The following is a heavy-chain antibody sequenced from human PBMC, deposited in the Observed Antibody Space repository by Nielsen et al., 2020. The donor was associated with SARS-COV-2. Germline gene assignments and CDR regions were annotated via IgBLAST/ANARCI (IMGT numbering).Heavy chain of an antibody. Sequence: WVRQAPGQGLEWMGWISAYNGNTNYAQKLQGRVTMTTDTSTSTAYMELRSLRSDDTAVYYCARDVHYYGMDVWGQGTTVTVSS. J-gene: IGHJ6*02. CDR3: ARDVHYYGMDV. CDR2: ISAYNGNT. V-gene: IGHV1-18*01.